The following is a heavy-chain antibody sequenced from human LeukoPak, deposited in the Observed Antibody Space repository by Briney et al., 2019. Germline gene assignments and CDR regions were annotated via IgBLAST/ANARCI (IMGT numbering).Heavy chain of an antibody. V-gene: IGHV3-9*01. CDR3: AELGITMIGGV. CDR1: GFTFDDYA. CDR2: ISWNSGNI. Sequence: SGRSLRLSCAASGFTFDDYAMHWVRQAPGKGLEWVAGISWNSGNIGYADSVKGRFTISRDNAKNSLYLQMNSLRAEDTAVYYCAELGITMIGGVWGKGTTVTISS. D-gene: IGHD3-10*02. J-gene: IGHJ6*04.